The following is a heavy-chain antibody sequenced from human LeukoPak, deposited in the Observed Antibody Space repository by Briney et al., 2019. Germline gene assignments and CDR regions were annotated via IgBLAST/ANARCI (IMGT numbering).Heavy chain of an antibody. CDR3: AEPPRDTMTAAEN. V-gene: IGHV3-23*01. Sequence: PGGSLRLSCAASGFTFSNYAMSWVRQAPGKGLEWVSGLTGGGGSAKYADSVKGRFTISRDNSKNTFYLQMDGLRAEDTAVYYCAEPPRDTMTAAENWGQGALVTVSS. CDR1: GFTFSNYA. J-gene: IGHJ4*02. CDR2: LTGGGGSA. D-gene: IGHD6-13*01.